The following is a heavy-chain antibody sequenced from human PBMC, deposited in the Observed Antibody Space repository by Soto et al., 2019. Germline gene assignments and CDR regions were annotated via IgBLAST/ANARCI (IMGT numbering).Heavy chain of an antibody. J-gene: IGHJ4*01. Sequence: SVKVSCKASGGAFGRYSVSWVRQAPGQGLEWIGGVIPAFNTSNYSLKFQGRVAIFADLSTSTVFMELRSLRSEDTALYYCARGDEMTAVTIFEYWGQ. CDR1: GGAFGRYS. CDR2: VIPAFNTS. CDR3: ARGDEMTAVTIFEY. D-gene: IGHD4-17*01. V-gene: IGHV1-69*13.